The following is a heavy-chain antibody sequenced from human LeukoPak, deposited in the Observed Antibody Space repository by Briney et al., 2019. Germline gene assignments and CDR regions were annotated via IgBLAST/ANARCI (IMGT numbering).Heavy chain of an antibody. CDR3: ARELGVATTSRPLYFDY. V-gene: IGHV4-34*01. J-gene: IGHJ4*02. D-gene: IGHD5-12*01. CDR2: INHSGST. Sequence: PSETLSLTCAVYGGSFSGYYWSWIRQPPGKGLEWIGEINHSGSTNYNPSLKSRVTISVDTSKNQFSLKLSSVTAADTAVYYCARELGVATTSRPLYFDYWGQGTLVTVSS. CDR1: GGSFSGYY.